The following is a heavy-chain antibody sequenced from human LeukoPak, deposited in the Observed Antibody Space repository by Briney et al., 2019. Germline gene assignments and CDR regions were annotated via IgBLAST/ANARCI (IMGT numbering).Heavy chain of an antibody. D-gene: IGHD6-19*01. V-gene: IGHV1-8*03. Sequence: GASVKVSCKASGYTFTSYDINWVRQATGQGLEWMGWMNPNSGNTGYAQKFQGRVTITRNTSISTAYMELSSLRSEDTAVYYCARAVAGTSYYYYYMDVWGKGTTVTVSS. CDR1: GYTFTSYD. CDR3: ARAVAGTSYYYYYMDV. J-gene: IGHJ6*03. CDR2: MNPNSGNT.